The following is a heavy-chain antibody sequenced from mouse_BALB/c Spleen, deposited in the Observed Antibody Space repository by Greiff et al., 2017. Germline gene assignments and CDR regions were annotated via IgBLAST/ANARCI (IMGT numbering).Heavy chain of an antibody. CDR3: AILGGGYAMDY. CDR1: GYTFTDYN. J-gene: IGHJ4*01. D-gene: IGHD4-1*01. Sequence: EVKLQQSGPELVKPGASVKISCKASGYTFTDYNMHWVKQSHGKSLEWIGYIYPYNGGTGYNQKFKSKATLTVDNSSSTAYMELRSLTSEDSAVYYCAILGGGYAMDYWGQGTSVTVAS. CDR2: IYPYNGGT. V-gene: IGHV1S29*02.